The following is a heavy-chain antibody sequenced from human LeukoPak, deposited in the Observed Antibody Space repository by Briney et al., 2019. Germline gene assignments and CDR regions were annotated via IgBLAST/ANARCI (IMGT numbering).Heavy chain of an antibody. Sequence: GSVKVSCKASGYTFASYGVTWVRQAPGQGPGWMAWISVYSGNTEYAQKFQDRVTLTADTSTSTVYMELRSLRSDDTAVYYCARDGWSLGPWGQGTLVTVSS. CDR3: ARDGWSLGP. CDR1: GYTFASYG. D-gene: IGHD2-8*01. J-gene: IGHJ5*02. CDR2: ISVYSGNT. V-gene: IGHV1-18*01.